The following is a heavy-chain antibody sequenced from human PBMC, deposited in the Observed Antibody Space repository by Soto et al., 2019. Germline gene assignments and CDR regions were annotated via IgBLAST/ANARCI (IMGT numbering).Heavy chain of an antibody. Sequence: GSLSLSCAASGFTFDDYAMHWVRQAPGNGLEWVSLISWDGGSTYYADSVKGRFTISRDNSKNSLYLQMNSLRAEDTALYYCAKDPAAGKGGGNGMDVWGQGTTVTVSS. CDR3: AKDPAAGKGGGNGMDV. V-gene: IGHV3-43D*04. CDR2: ISWDGGST. J-gene: IGHJ6*02. D-gene: IGHD6-13*01. CDR1: GFTFDDYA.